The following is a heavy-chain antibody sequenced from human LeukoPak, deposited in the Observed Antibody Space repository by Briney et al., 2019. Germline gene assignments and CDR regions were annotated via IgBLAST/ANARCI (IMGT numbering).Heavy chain of an antibody. J-gene: IGHJ6*03. CDR1: GYTFTGYY. D-gene: IGHD6-6*01. CDR2: INPNSGGT. V-gene: IGHV1-2*02. Sequence: ASVKVSCKASGYTFTGYYMHWVRQAPGQGLEWMGWINPNSGGTNYAQKFQGRVTMTRDTSISTVYMELSRLRSDDTAVYYCASPSSPFYYYYMDVWGKGTTVTVSS. CDR3: ASPSSPFYYYYMDV.